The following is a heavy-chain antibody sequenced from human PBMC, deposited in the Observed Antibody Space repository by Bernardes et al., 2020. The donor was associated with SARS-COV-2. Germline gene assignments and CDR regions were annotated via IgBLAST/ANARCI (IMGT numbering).Heavy chain of an antibody. Sequence: GASLKISCKASGYSFTIYWIGWVRQTPGKGLEWLGIISPGDSGTRYNPSFQGQVTISVDKSVDTAYLQWNSLRASDSAIYYCARHLGGSFISPWGYWGQGTLVSVSS. D-gene: IGHD3-16*01. CDR2: ISPGDSGT. V-gene: IGHV5-51*01. J-gene: IGHJ4*02. CDR3: ARHLGGSFISPWGY. CDR1: GYSFTIYW.